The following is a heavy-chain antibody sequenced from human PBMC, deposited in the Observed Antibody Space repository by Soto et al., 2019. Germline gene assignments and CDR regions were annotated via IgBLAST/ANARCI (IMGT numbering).Heavy chain of an antibody. J-gene: IGHJ6*02. CDR1: GGSFSGYY. CDR3: ARVKKGGSGSYYDYYYYYGMDV. CDR2: INHSGST. V-gene: IGHV4-34*01. Sequence: SETLSLTCAVYGGSFSGYYWTWIRQPPGTGLEWIGEINHSGSTNYNPSLKSRVTVSVDTSKNQFSLKLSSVTAADTAVYYCARVKKGGSGSYYDYYYYYGMDVWGQGTTVTVSS. D-gene: IGHD3-10*01.